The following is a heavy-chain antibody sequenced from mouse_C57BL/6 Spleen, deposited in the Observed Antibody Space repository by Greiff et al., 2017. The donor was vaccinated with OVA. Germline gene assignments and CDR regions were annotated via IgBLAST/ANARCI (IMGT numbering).Heavy chain of an antibody. CDR3: ARDYGSSLWFAY. CDR1: GYAFSSSW. Sequence: VQGVESGPELVKPGASVKISCKASGYAFSSSWMNWVKQRPGKGLEWIGRIYPGDGDTNYNGKFKGKATLTADKSSSTAYMQLSSLTSEDSAVYFCARDYGSSLWFAYWGQGTLVTVSA. J-gene: IGHJ3*01. CDR2: IYPGDGDT. D-gene: IGHD1-1*01. V-gene: IGHV1-82*01.